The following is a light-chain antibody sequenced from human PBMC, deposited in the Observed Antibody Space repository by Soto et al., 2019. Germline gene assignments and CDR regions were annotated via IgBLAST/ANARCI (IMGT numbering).Light chain of an antibody. CDR3: AAWDDSLSGHNYV. V-gene: IGLV1-47*01. Sequence: QAVVTQPPSASGTPGQRVTISCSGSSSNIGSNYVYWYQHLPGTAPKLLIYRNNQRPSGVPDRFSDSKSGTSASLAISGLRSEDEADYFCAAWDDSLSGHNYVFGTGTKLTVL. CDR2: RNN. J-gene: IGLJ1*01. CDR1: SSNIGSNY.